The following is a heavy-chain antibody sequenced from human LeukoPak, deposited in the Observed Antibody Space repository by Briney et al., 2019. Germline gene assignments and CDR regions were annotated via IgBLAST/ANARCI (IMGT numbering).Heavy chain of an antibody. CDR3: AKLNSYWSLDY. Sequence: GGSLRLSCAASGFNFGNYWMHWVRQAPGKGLVWVSGINSDGKTTNYADSVKGRFTISRDNAKNTLFLQMNSLRVEDTAVYYCAKLNSYWSLDYWGQGALVTVSS. J-gene: IGHJ4*02. CDR2: INSDGKTT. V-gene: IGHV3-74*01. D-gene: IGHD1-26*01. CDR1: GFNFGNYW.